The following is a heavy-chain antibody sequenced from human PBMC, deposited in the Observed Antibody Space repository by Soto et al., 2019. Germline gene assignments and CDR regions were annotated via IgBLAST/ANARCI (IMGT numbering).Heavy chain of an antibody. CDR3: AAASSTSGGYYGMDV. J-gene: IGHJ6*02. CDR2: IVVGSGHT. V-gene: IGHV1-58*02. D-gene: IGHD2-2*01. Sequence: QMQLVQSGPEVKKPGTSVKVSCKTSGFTFTSSAMQWVRQARGQRLEWIGWIVVGSGHTNYAQKFQERVTITRDMSXXTADMELSSLRSEDTAVYYCAAASSTSGGYYGMDVWGQGTTVTVSS. CDR1: GFTFTSSA.